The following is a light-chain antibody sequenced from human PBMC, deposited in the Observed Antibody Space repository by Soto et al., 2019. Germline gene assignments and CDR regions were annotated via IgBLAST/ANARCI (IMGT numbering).Light chain of an antibody. V-gene: IGKV3-15*01. Sequence: EIVMTQSPATLSVSPGESATLSCRASQSVGSNLAWYQYKPGQAPRLLIYGASIRATGVPARFSGSGSGTAFTLTITSLQSEDFALYYCQQCDNWHLITFGQGTRLEIK. J-gene: IGKJ5*01. CDR3: QQCDNWHLIT. CDR1: QSVGSN. CDR2: GAS.